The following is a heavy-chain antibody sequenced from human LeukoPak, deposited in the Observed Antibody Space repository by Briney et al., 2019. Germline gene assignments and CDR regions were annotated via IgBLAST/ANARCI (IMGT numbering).Heavy chain of an antibody. Sequence: GGSLRLSCAASGFTVSSNYMSWVRQAPGKGLEWVSVIYSGGSTYYADSVKGRFTISRDNSKNTLYLQMNSLRAEDTAVYYCAREIFGSGSYPDYWGQGTLVTVSS. D-gene: IGHD3-10*01. CDR1: GFTVSSNY. J-gene: IGHJ4*02. V-gene: IGHV3-53*01. CDR2: IYSGGST. CDR3: AREIFGSGSYPDY.